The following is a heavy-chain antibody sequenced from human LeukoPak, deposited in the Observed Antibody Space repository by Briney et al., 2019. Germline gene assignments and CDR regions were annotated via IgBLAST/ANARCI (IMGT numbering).Heavy chain of an antibody. Sequence: PGGSLRLSCAASGFTFSSYGMHWVRQAPGKGLEWVSVIYSGGSTYYADSVKGRFTISRDNSKNTLYLQMNSLRAEDTAVYYCARAPDLNWGQGTLVTVSS. V-gene: IGHV3-66*01. CDR3: ARAPDLN. D-gene: IGHD1-14*01. CDR1: GFTFSSYG. J-gene: IGHJ4*02. CDR2: IYSGGST.